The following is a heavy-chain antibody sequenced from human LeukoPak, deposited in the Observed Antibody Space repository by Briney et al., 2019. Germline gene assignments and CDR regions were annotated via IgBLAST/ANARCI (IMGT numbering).Heavy chain of an antibody. CDR1: GFTFSNAW. V-gene: IGHV3-15*01. Sequence: GGSLRLSCAASGFTFSNAWMSWVRQAPGKGLEWVGRIKSKTDGGTTDYAAPVKGRFTMSRDESKNTLYLQMNSLKTEDTAVYYCPGVDGDYPDYWGQGTLVTVSS. J-gene: IGHJ4*02. CDR2: IKSKTDGGTT. D-gene: IGHD5-12*01. CDR3: PGVDGDYPDY.